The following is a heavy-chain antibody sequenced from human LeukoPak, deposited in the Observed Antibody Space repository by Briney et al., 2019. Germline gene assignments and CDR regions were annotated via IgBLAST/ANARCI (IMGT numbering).Heavy chain of an antibody. D-gene: IGHD6-19*01. J-gene: IGHJ6*03. CDR3: AKVGGWYEQYYYYYMDV. CDR2: IWHEGSNK. Sequence: GGSLTLSCAASGLTFSSYGMHWVRQAPGKGLEWVAVIWHEGSNKYYADSVKGRFTISRDNSKNTLYLQMNSLRAEDTAVYYCAKVGGWYEQYYYYYMDVWGKGTTVTVSS. CDR1: GLTFSSYG. V-gene: IGHV3-33*06.